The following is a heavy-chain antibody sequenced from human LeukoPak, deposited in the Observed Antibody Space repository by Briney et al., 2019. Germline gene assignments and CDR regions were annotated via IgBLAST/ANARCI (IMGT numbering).Heavy chain of an antibody. CDR2: ISCRSRYI. Sequence: GGSQSLLCAASGLTLSRYNINWVRDARGEAVEWLSPISCRSRYIDYADSVKGRFTITRDNAKDSLYLQMNSLRAEDTAVYYCARLGYCSSTSCLMYDYWGQGTLVTVSS. D-gene: IGHD2-2*01. CDR3: ARLGYCSSTSCLMYDY. V-gene: IGHV3-21*01. CDR1: GLTLSRYN. J-gene: IGHJ4*02.